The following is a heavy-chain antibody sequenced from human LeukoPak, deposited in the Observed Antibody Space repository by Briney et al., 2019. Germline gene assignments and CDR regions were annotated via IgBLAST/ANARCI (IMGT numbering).Heavy chain of an antibody. CDR3: ARDPGYCSGGSCSSEYYFDY. J-gene: IGHJ4*02. CDR2: INAGNGNT. CDR1: GYTFTSYT. Sequence: ASVKVSCKASGYTFTSYTMHWVRQAPGQRLEWMGWINAGNGNTKYSQKFQGRVTITRDTSASTAYMELSSLRSEDTAVYYCARDPGYCSGGSCSSEYYFDYWGQGTLVTVSS. D-gene: IGHD2-15*01. V-gene: IGHV1-3*01.